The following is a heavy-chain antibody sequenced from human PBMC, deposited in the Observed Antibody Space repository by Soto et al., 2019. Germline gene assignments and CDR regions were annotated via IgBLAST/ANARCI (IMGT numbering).Heavy chain of an antibody. CDR3: ARHGYNPKHNWFDP. V-gene: IGHV4-39*01. CDR1: GGSISSSSYY. J-gene: IGHJ5*02. D-gene: IGHD5-18*01. CDR2: IYYSGST. Sequence: TSETLSLTCTVSGGSISSSSYYWGWIRQPPGKGLEWIGSIYYSGSTYYNPTLKSRVTISVDTSKNQFSLKLSSVTAADTAVYYCARHGYNPKHNWFDPWGQGTLVNVSS.